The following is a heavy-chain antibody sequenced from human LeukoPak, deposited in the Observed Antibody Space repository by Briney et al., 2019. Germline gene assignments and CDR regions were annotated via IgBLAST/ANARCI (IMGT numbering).Heavy chain of an antibody. Sequence: SETLSLTCAVYGGSFSGYYWSWIRQPPGKGLEWIGEINHSGSTNYNPSLKSRVTISVDTSKNQFSLKLSSVTAADTAVYYCARVAGLLWFGELLTPRWFDPWGRGTLVTVSS. J-gene: IGHJ5*02. CDR3: ARVAGLLWFGELLTPRWFDP. CDR1: GGSFSGYY. V-gene: IGHV4-34*01. CDR2: INHSGST. D-gene: IGHD3-10*01.